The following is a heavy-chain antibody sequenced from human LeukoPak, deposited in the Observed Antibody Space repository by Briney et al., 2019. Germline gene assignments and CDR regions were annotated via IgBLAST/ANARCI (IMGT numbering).Heavy chain of an antibody. CDR3: AKPFGFLEWLYGGYFDS. CDR2: VSSDGINT. CDR1: GFTFSNFA. J-gene: IGHJ4*02. Sequence: GGSLRLSCSASGFTFSNFAMSWVRQAPGKGLEWVSAVSSDGINTYYTDSLKGRFAISRDNSKNTVFLQMHSLTAEDTAVYYCAKPFGFLEWLYGGYFDSWGQGTLVTVSS. D-gene: IGHD3-3*01. V-gene: IGHV3-23*01.